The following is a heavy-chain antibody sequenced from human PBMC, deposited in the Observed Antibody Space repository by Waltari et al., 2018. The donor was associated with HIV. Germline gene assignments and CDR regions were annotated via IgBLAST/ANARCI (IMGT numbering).Heavy chain of an antibody. CDR1: GYTFTNYE. Sequence: QVQLVQSGAEVKKPGASVKVSCKASGYTFTNYEIGWVRQAHGQGLEWMGWISVYNGNTNYTQKMQGRVTLTTDTSKNIAYMELRSLRYDDTAVYYCARFLAVPAASNYMDVWGKGTTVTVSS. J-gene: IGHJ6*03. V-gene: IGHV1-18*01. D-gene: IGHD2-2*01. CDR2: ISVYNGNT. CDR3: ARFLAVPAASNYMDV.